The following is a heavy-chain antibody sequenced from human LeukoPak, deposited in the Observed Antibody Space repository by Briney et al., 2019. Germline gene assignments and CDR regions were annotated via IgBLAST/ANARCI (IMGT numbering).Heavy chain of an antibody. CDR3: ARGGGYCSSASCYTGIIRGWFDP. D-gene: IGHD2-2*02. CDR1: GYTFTNYG. CDR2: ISAYNGNT. J-gene: IGHJ5*02. V-gene: IGHV1-18*01. Sequence: ASVKVSCKASGYTFTNYGISWVRQAPGQGLEWMGWISAYNGNTNYAQSLQGRVTMTTDTSTSTAYMELRSLRSDDTAVYYCARGGGYCSSASCYTGIIRGWFDPWGQGTLVTVSS.